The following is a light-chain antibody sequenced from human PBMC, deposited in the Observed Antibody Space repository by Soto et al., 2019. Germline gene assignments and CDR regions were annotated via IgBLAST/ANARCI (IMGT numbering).Light chain of an antibody. J-gene: IGKJ1*01. CDR1: QGIRND. V-gene: IGKV1-17*01. CDR3: LQHNGYPRT. CDR2: AAS. Sequence: DIQMTQSPSSLSASVGDRVTITCRASQGIRNDLDWYQQKPGKAPKRLIYAASSLHSGVPSRFSASGSGTEFTLTISSLQPEDFATYYCLQHNGYPRTFGQGTKVEIK.